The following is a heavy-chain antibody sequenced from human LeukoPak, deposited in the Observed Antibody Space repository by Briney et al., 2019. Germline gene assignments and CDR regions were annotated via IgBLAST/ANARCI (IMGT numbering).Heavy chain of an antibody. CDR1: GYSFTSYW. CDR2: IYPGDSDT. CDR3: ARRGYCSSTSCYADWFDP. J-gene: IGHJ5*02. V-gene: IGHV5-51*01. D-gene: IGHD2-2*01. Sequence: GESLKISCKGSGYSFTSYWIGWVRQMPGKGQEWMGIIYPGDSDTRYSPSFQGQVTISADKSISTAYLQWSSLKASDTAMYYCARRGYCSSTSCYADWFDPWGQGTLVTVSS.